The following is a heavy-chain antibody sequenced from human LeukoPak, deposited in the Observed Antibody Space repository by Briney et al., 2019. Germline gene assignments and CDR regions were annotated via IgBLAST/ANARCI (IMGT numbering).Heavy chain of an antibody. V-gene: IGHV4-31*03. J-gene: IGHJ4*02. D-gene: IGHD5-24*01. CDR3: ARVGDGYNELDY. Sequence: SQTLSLTCTVSGGSISSGGYYWSWIRQHPGKGLEWIGYIYYSGSTYYNPSLKSRVTISVDTSKNQFSLKLSSVTAADTAVYYCARVGDGYNELDYWGQGTLVTVSS. CDR2: IYYSGST. CDR1: GGSISSGGYY.